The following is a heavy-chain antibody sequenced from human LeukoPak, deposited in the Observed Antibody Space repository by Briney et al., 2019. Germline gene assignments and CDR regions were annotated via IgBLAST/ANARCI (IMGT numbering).Heavy chain of an antibody. D-gene: IGHD4-17*01. Sequence: SETLSLTCTVSGDSISSYYWSWIRQPPGKGLEWIGYIHYSGNTNYNPSLKSRVTISVDTSKNQFSLKLSSVTAADTAVYYCAREREGPYGYLDYWGQGTLVIVSS. CDR2: IHYSGNT. CDR1: GDSISSYY. V-gene: IGHV4-59*01. CDR3: AREREGPYGYLDY. J-gene: IGHJ4*02.